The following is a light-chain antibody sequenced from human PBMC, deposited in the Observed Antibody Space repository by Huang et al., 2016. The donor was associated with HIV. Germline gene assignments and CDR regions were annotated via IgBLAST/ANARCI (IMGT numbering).Light chain of an antibody. CDR1: QSICTY. CDR3: QQRSKWPLT. CDR2: DVS. Sequence: EIVLTQSPVTLSLSPGDRATLSCRASQSICTYLAWYQQKSGQAPRLLIYDVSNRAAGVPARFSASGSETDFTLTIASLDPDDLAIYHCQQRSKWPLTFGGGTKVEMK. J-gene: IGKJ4*01. V-gene: IGKV3-11*01.